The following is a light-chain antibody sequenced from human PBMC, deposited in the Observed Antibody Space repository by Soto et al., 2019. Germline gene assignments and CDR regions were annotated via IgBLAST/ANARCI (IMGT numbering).Light chain of an antibody. CDR3: QVWDSSSDHVV. Sequence: SYELTQPPSVSVAPGKPARMTCGGNNIGSKSVHWYQQKPGQAPVLVIYYDTARPSGIPERFSGSNSGNTATLTISRVEAGDEADYYCQVWDSSSDHVVFGGGTKLTVL. CDR2: YDT. V-gene: IGLV3-21*04. J-gene: IGLJ2*01. CDR1: NIGSKS.